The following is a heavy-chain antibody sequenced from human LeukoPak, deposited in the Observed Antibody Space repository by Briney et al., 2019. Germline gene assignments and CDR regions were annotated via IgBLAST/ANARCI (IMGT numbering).Heavy chain of an antibody. Sequence: GGSLRLSCAASGFSFGNFWMSWVRQAPGRGLQWVASMKGDGSPTYYVDSVKGRFIISRDNVRNSLYLQMNSLRAEDTAVYYCARLFGGVTTFDYWGQGALVTVSS. D-gene: IGHD2-8*02. V-gene: IGHV3-7*01. CDR3: ARLFGGVTTFDY. CDR1: GFSFGNFW. J-gene: IGHJ4*02. CDR2: MKGDGSPT.